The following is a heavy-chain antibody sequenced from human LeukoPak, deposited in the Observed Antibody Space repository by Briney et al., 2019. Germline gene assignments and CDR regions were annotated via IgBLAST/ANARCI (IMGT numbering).Heavy chain of an antibody. CDR2: IYHSGST. Sequence: SETLSLTCTVSDDSISDYYRGWIRQPPGKGLEWIGEIYHSGSTNYNPSLKSRVTISVDKSKNQFSLKLSSVTAADTAVYYCARDSSDRGYYDSSGYWGQGTLVTVSS. CDR1: DDSISDYY. D-gene: IGHD3-22*01. J-gene: IGHJ4*02. CDR3: ARDSSDRGYYDSSGY. V-gene: IGHV4-34*01.